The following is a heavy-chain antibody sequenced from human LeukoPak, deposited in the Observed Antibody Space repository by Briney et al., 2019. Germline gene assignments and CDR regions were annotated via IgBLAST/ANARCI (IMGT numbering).Heavy chain of an antibody. D-gene: IGHD4-23*01. Sequence: GGSLRLSCAASGFTFSSYAMSWVRQAPGKGLEWVSAISGSGGGTYYADSVKGRFTISRDNSKNTLYLQMNSLRAEDTAVYYCAKAVGAVSDLLDYWGQGTLVTVSS. J-gene: IGHJ4*02. V-gene: IGHV3-23*01. CDR3: AKAVGAVSDLLDY. CDR1: GFTFSSYA. CDR2: ISGSGGGT.